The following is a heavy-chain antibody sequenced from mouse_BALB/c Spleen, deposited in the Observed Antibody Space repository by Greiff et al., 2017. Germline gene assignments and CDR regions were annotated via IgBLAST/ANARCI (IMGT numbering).Heavy chain of an antibody. CDR2: ISDGGSYT. CDR3: AAGPWFAY. D-gene: IGHD6-1*01. J-gene: IGHJ3*01. CDR1: GFTFSDYY. Sequence: EVQVVESGGGLVKPGGSLKLSCAASGFTFSDYYMYWVRQTPEKRLEWVATISDGGSYTYYPDSVKGRFTISRDNAKNNLYLQMSSLKSEDTAMYYCAAGPWFAYWGQGTLVTVSA. V-gene: IGHV5-4*02.